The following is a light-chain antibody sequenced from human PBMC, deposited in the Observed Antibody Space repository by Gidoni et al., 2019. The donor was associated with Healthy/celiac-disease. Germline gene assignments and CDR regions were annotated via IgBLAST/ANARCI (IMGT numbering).Light chain of an antibody. V-gene: IGKV1-5*01. CDR1: QSIGSW. CDR2: DAS. Sequence: DIQMTQSPSTLSASVGHRVTITCRASQSIGSWLAWYQQKPGEAPKILIYDASSLESGVPSRFSGSGAGTEFTLTISSLQPDDFATYYCQQYNSYSKTFGQGTKVEIK. J-gene: IGKJ1*01. CDR3: QQYNSYSKT.